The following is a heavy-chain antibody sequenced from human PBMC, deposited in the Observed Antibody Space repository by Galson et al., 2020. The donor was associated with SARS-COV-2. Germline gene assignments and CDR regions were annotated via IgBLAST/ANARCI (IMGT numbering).Heavy chain of an antibody. V-gene: IGHV3-23*01. CDR2: ISGSGGST. CDR1: GFTFSSYA. Sequence: GESLKISCAASGFTFSSYAMSWVRQAPGKGLEWVSAISGSGGSTYYADSVKGRFTISRDNSKNTLYLQMNSLRAEDTAVYYCATEGGIYGDQRWSYFDYWGQGTLVTVSS. CDR3: ATEGGIYGDQRWSYFDY. J-gene: IGHJ4*02. D-gene: IGHD4-17*01.